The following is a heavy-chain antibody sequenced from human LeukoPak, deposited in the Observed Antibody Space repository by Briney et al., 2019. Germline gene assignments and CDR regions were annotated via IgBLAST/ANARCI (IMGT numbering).Heavy chain of an antibody. V-gene: IGHV3-9*01. CDR3: AKDNYYGSGSYIDY. D-gene: IGHD3-10*01. CDR1: GFTFDDYA. J-gene: IGHJ4*02. CDR2: ISWNSGSI. Sequence: PGGSLRLSCAASGFTFDDYAMHWVRQAPGKGLEWVSGISWNSGSIGYADSVKGRFTISRDNAKNSLYLQVNSLRAEDTALYYCAKDNYYGSGSYIDYWGQGTLVTVSS.